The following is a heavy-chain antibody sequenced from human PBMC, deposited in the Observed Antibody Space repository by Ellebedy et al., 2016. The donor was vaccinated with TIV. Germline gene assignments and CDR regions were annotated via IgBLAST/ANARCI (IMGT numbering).Heavy chain of an antibody. D-gene: IGHD1-26*01. CDR3: AKDYSGIRGLDV. Sequence: PGGSLRPSCAPSGFTFSGYAMSRVRQAPGKALEWASPICVSGGITYYAASVKGRFTISRDNSKNTLYLQMNSLRAEDTAVYYCAKDYSGIRGLDVWGQGTTVIVSS. CDR2: ICVSGGIT. V-gene: IGHV3-23*01. CDR1: GFTFSGYA. J-gene: IGHJ6*02.